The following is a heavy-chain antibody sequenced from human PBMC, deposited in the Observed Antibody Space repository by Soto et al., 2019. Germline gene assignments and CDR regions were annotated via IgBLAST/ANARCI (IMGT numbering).Heavy chain of an antibody. CDR1: GFTFSNDD. CDR3: AKNIGGFSGYANGDY. D-gene: IGHD5-12*01. CDR2: ITAGGFNT. J-gene: IGHJ4*02. V-gene: IGHV3-23*01. Sequence: EVQLLESGGDLVQPGGSLRLSCVASGFTFSNDDLSWVRQASGKGLEWVSAITAGGFNTYYADSVKGRFTISRDNSKNALYLQMNSLRAEDTAVYSCAKNIGGFSGYANGDYWGQGTLVTVSS.